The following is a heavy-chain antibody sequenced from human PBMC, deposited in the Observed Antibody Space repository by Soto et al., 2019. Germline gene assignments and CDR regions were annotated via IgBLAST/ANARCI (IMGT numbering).Heavy chain of an antibody. CDR1: GGTFSSYA. V-gene: IGHV1-69*13. D-gene: IGHD6-19*01. Sequence: SVKVSCKASGGTFSSYAISWVRQAPGQGLEWMGGIIPIFGTANYAQKFQGRVTITADESTSTAYMELSSLRSEDTAVYYCAGDLRSSGWTQLDYYYYGMDVWGQGTTVTVSS. CDR2: IIPIFGTA. CDR3: AGDLRSSGWTQLDYYYYGMDV. J-gene: IGHJ6*02.